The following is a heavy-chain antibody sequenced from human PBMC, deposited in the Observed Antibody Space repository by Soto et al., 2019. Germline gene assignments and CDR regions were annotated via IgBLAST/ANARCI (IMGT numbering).Heavy chain of an antibody. Sequence: GGSLRLSCAASGVSFSGAWMSWVRQAPGKGLEWVGRIKSKADGGTTDYAAPVKGRFTISRDDSKNTLYLQMNSLKTEDTAVYYCTTEHLSGYYSSSDYWGQGTLVTVSS. CDR2: IKSKADGGTT. J-gene: IGHJ4*02. CDR3: TTEHLSGYYSSSDY. D-gene: IGHD3-22*01. CDR1: GVSFSGAW. V-gene: IGHV3-15*01.